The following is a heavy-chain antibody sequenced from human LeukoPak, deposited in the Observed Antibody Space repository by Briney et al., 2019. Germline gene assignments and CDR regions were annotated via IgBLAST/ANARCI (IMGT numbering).Heavy chain of an antibody. D-gene: IGHD4-23*01. CDR1: GYTFTSYG. J-gene: IGHJ4*02. CDR3: ARDPHYGGNSFVIDY. Sequence: VASVKVSCTASGYTFTSYGISWVRQAPGQGLEWMGWISAYNGNTNYAQKLQGRVTMTTDTSTSTAYMELRSLRSDDTAVYYCARDPHYGGNSFVIDYWGQGTLVTVSS. CDR2: ISAYNGNT. V-gene: IGHV1-18*01.